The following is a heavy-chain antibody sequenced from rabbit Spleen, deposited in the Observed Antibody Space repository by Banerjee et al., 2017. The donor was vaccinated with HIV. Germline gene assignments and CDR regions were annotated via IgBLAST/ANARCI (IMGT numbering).Heavy chain of an antibody. CDR1: GFSFSSSDS. Sequence: LEESGGGLVQPEGSLALTCKASGFSFSSSDSICWVRPAPGKGLEWISCIAGSSSGFTYSATWAKGRFTISKTSSTTVTLQMTSRTAADTATYFCARVRWSSGYASDAFDPWGPGTLVTVS. CDR2: IAGSSSGFT. CDR3: ARVRWSSGYASDAFDP. J-gene: IGHJ2*01. V-gene: IGHV1S45*01. D-gene: IGHD1-1*01.